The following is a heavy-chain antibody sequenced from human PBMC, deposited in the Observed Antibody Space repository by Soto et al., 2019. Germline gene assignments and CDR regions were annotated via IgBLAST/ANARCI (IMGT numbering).Heavy chain of an antibody. CDR3: PTEPMIVVVTDDAFDF. CDR1: GFTFSNAW. CDR2: IKSKTDGGTT. J-gene: IGHJ3*01. V-gene: IGHV3-15*01. D-gene: IGHD3-22*01. Sequence: GGSLRLSCAAYGFTFSNAWMSWVRQAPGKGLEWVGRIKSKTDGGTTDYAAPVKGRFTISRDDSKYTLYLQMNSLKTEDAAVYYCPTEPMIVVVTDDAFDFWGQGTMVTVSS.